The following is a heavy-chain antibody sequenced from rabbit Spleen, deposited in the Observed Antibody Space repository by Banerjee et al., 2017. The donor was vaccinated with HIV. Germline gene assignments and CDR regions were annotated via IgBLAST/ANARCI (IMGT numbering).Heavy chain of an antibody. CDR3: ARDLVGVIGWNFGL. D-gene: IGHD1-1*01. CDR1: GFSFGDRDV. V-gene: IGHV1S45*01. Sequence: QQRLVESGGGLVQPEGSLTLTCTASGFSFGDRDVMCWVRQAPGKGLEWIACINVATGKPVYATWAKGRFTISRTSSTTVTLRMTSLTAADTATYFCARDLVGVIGWNFGLWGPGTLVTVS. CDR2: INVATGKP. J-gene: IGHJ6*01.